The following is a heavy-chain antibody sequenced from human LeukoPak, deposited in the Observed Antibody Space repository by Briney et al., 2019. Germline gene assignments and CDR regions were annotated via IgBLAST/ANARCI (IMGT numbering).Heavy chain of an antibody. CDR3: ASHDYNFDY. J-gene: IGHJ4*02. Sequence: PGGSLRLSCAASGFTFSDYYMSWVRQAPGKGLEWVSVIYSGGSTYYADSVKGRFTISRDNSKNTLYLQMNSLRAEDTAVYYCASHDYNFDYWGQGTLVTVSS. V-gene: IGHV3-66*04. CDR1: GFTFSDYY. CDR2: IYSGGST. D-gene: IGHD4/OR15-4a*01.